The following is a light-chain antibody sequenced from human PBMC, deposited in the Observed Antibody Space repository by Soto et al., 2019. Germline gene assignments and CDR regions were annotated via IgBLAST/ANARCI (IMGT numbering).Light chain of an antibody. CDR1: RSISTY. J-gene: IGKJ4*01. CDR2: EAL. V-gene: IGKV3-11*01. Sequence: ETVLTQSPATLSLSPWERATLSCRASRSISTYLAWYQQKPGQAPRLLIYEALNRATGIPARFSGSGSGTEFTLTISSLQSEDFAVYYCQQYSDWPWGTFGGGTKVDIK. CDR3: QQYSDWPWGT.